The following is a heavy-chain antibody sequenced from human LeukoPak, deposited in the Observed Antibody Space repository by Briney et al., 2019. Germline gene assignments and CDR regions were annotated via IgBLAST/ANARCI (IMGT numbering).Heavy chain of an antibody. V-gene: IGHV3-7*01. CDR1: GLTFSDYW. CDR3: RFGGYCSGGSCYSDY. Sequence: GGSLRLSCVVSGLTFSDYWMSWVRQAPGKGLEWVANIKQDGSEKYYVDSVKGRFTISRDNAKNSLYLQMNSLRAEDTAVYYCRFGGYCSGGSCYSDYWGQGTLVTVSS. D-gene: IGHD2-15*01. CDR2: IKQDGSEK. J-gene: IGHJ4*02.